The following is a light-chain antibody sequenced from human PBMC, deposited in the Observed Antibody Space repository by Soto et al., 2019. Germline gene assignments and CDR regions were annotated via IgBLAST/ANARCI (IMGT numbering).Light chain of an antibody. CDR1: SSDVGGYNY. CDR3: SSYTSSNTVV. CDR2: EVS. V-gene: IGLV2-14*01. Sequence: QSALTQPASVSGSPGQSITISCTGTSSDVGGYNYVSWYQQHPGKAPKLMIYEVSTRPSGVSNRFSASKSGNTASLTISGLQAEDDADYYCSSYTSSNTVVFGGGTKLTVL. J-gene: IGLJ2*01.